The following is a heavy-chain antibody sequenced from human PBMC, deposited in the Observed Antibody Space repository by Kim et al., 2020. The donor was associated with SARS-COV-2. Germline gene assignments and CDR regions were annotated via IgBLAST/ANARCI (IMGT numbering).Heavy chain of an antibody. CDR3: ARDRATSFYPCPPYVYFVL. CDR1: GFTVSSNY. CDR2: IYSGGST. D-gene: IGHD2-2*01. Sequence: GGSLRLSCAASGFTVSSNYMSWVRQAPGKGLEWVSVIYSGGSTYYADSVKGRFTISRDNSKNTLYLQMNSLRAEDTAVYYCARDRATSFYPCPPYVYFVLWGRGTMVTVSS. V-gene: IGHV3-66*01. J-gene: IGHJ2*01.